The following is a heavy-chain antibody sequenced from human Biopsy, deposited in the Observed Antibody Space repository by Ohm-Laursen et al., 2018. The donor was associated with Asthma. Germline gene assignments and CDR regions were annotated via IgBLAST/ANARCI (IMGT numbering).Heavy chain of an antibody. V-gene: IGHV3-11*06. CDR2: ITGGNDNT. CDR3: AREKVIESRGFQNWFDP. J-gene: IGHJ5*02. Sequence: GSLRLSCAASGFTFSDYYMSWIRQAPGKGLEWVSAITGGNDNTYYADSVRGRFTISRDNSKNRLYLEMASLRAEDTAVYYCAREKVIESRGFQNWFDPWGQGTLVHVSS. D-gene: IGHD3-16*02. CDR1: GFTFSDYY.